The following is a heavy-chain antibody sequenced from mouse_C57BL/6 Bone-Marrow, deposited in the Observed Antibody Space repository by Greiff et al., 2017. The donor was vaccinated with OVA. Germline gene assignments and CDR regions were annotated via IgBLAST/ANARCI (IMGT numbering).Heavy chain of an antibody. CDR2: INPGCGGT. Sequence: VQRVESGAELVRPGTSVKVSCKASGYAFTNYLIEWVKQRPGQGLEWIGVINPGCGGTNYNEKFKGKATLTADKSSSTAYMQLSSLTSEDSAVYFCARCGSSYDYAMDYWGQGTSVTVSS. CDR1: GYAFTNYL. CDR3: ARCGSSYDYAMDY. J-gene: IGHJ4*01. D-gene: IGHD1-1*01. V-gene: IGHV1-54*01.